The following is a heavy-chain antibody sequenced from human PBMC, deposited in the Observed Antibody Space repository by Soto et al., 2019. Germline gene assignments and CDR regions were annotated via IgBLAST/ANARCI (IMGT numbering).Heavy chain of an antibody. Sequence: EVQLLESGGGLVQPGGSLRLSCAASRSTFSTYGMSWVRQAPGKGLEWVSLISGGGGTTHYADSVKGRFTVSRDNSKNTLFLQMNSLRAEDSAVYYCAQHTLGSHYYGMDVWGQGTTVTVSS. D-gene: IGHD1-26*01. CDR3: AQHTLGSHYYGMDV. CDR2: ISGGGGTT. J-gene: IGHJ6*02. V-gene: IGHV3-23*01. CDR1: RSTFSTYG.